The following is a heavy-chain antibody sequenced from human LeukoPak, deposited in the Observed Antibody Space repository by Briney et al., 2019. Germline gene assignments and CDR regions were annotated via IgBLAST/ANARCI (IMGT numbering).Heavy chain of an antibody. CDR3: ATGEPYYYYGMDV. CDR2: IYSGGST. CDR1: GFTVSSNY. V-gene: IGHV3-66*02. J-gene: IGHJ6*02. Sequence: GGSLRLSWAASGFTVSSNYMSWVRQAPGKGLEWVSVIYSGGSTYYADSVKGRFTISRDNSKNTLYLQMNSLRAEDTAVYYCATGEPYYYYGMDVWGQGTTVTVSS.